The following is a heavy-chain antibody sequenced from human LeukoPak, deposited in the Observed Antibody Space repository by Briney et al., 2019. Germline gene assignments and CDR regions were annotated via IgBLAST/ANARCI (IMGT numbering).Heavy chain of an antibody. D-gene: IGHD3-10*01. V-gene: IGHV3-21*01. J-gene: IGHJ4*02. CDR3: ARSGMGMVLYYFDY. Sequence: PGGSLRLSCVASGFTFSSYSMNWVRQAPGKGLEWVSSISSSSSYIYYADSVKGRFTISRDNAKNPLYLQMNSLRAEDTAVYYCARSGMGMVLYYFDYWGQGTLVTVSS. CDR2: ISSSSSYI. CDR1: GFTFSSYS.